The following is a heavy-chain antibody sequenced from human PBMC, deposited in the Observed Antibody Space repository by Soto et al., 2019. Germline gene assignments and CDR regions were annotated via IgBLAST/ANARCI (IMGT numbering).Heavy chain of an antibody. V-gene: IGHV1-3*01. D-gene: IGHD2-2*02. CDR2: INAGNGNT. CDR1: GYTFTSYA. Sequence: ASVKVSCKASGYTFTSYAMHWVRQAPGQRLEWMGWINAGNGNTKYSQKFQGRVTITRDTSASTAYMELSSLRSEDTAVYYCAADGGVVPAAIGDYYYYYGMDVWGQGTTVTVSS. J-gene: IGHJ6*02. CDR3: AADGGVVPAAIGDYYYYYGMDV.